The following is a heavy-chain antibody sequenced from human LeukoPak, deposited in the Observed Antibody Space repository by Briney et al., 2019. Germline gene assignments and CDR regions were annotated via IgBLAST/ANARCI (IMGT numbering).Heavy chain of an antibody. V-gene: IGHV4-39*01. CDR3: ARAPTSSYGDYRGGWGDFDY. D-gene: IGHD4-17*01. CDR1: GGSISISSSY. CDR2: IYYRGRT. Sequence: SETLSLTCTVSGGSISISSSYWGWIRQPPGKGLEWNGTIYYRGRTYYNPSLKGRVTISVDTSKNQFSLKLSSVTAADTAVYYWARAPTSSYGDYRGGWGDFDYWGQGTLVTVSS. J-gene: IGHJ4*02.